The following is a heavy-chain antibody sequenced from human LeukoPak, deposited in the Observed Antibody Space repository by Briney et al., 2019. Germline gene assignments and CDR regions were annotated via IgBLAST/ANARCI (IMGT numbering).Heavy chain of an antibody. V-gene: IGHV1-69*05. J-gene: IGHJ6*03. CDR2: IMPLFNTA. CDR1: GGTFSSYS. Sequence: ASVKVSCKASGGTFSSYSITWVRQAPGQGLEWMGGIMPLFNTANYAQQFQGRITITTEDSTSTAYMELSSLRFDDTAMYYCARVDRYHYYLDVWGKGTTVTVSS. CDR3: ARVDRYHYYLDV.